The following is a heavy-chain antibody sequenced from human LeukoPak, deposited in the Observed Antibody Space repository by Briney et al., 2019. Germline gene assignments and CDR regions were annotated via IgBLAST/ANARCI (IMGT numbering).Heavy chain of an antibody. D-gene: IGHD3-10*01. CDR3: ARGRGGPPFDY. CDR2: ISADGGTT. J-gene: IGHJ4*02. V-gene: IGHV3-64*01. CDR1: GFNFRAYV. Sequence: GGSLRLSCAASGFNFRAYVMHWVRQAPGQGLEYVAAISADGGTTWHSNSVNGRFTISRDTSKNTLYLQMGRLKTEDTALYYCARGRGGPPFDYWGQGILVTVSS.